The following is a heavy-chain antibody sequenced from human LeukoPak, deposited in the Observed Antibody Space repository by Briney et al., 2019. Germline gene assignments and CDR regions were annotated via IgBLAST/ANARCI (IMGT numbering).Heavy chain of an antibody. CDR2: FKSEGEGGTA. CDR3: TTERYFDSVTGYSPFDS. Sequence: PGGSLRLSCAASGFTFKHAWVSWVRQAPGKGLEWVGRFKSEGEGGTADYAAPVTGRFTVSRDDSKTTVYLQMNILKTEDTAVYYCTTERYFDSVTGYSPFDSWGQGTLVTVSS. D-gene: IGHD3-9*01. CDR1: GFTFKHAW. V-gene: IGHV3-15*01. J-gene: IGHJ4*02.